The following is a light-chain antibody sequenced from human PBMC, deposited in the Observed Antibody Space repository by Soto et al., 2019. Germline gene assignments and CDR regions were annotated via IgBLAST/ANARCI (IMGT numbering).Light chain of an antibody. CDR2: GAS. V-gene: IGKV3-20*01. CDR3: QQYGSSPPYT. J-gene: IGKJ2*01. CDR1: QSVSSSY. Sequence: EIVLTQSPGTLSLSPGERATLSCRASQSVSSSYLAWYQQKPGQAPRLLIYGASSRATGIPDRFSGSGCGTDFSLTISRLEPEEFAVYYCQQYGSSPPYTFGQGTKLEIK.